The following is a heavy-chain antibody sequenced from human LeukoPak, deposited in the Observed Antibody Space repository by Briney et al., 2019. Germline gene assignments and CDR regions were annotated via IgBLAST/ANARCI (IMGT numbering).Heavy chain of an antibody. J-gene: IGHJ4*02. CDR2: IYPGDSDS. CDR1: GYSFSTYW. CDR3: ARRYYDLWSGYYSSYYFDY. Sequence: GEPLKISCKGSGYSFSTYWIGWVRQMPGKGLEWMGIIYPGDSDSRYSPSFQGQVTISADKSISTAYLQWSSLKASDTAMYSCARRYYDLWSGYYSSYYFDYWGQGTLVTVSS. D-gene: IGHD3-3*01. V-gene: IGHV5-51*01.